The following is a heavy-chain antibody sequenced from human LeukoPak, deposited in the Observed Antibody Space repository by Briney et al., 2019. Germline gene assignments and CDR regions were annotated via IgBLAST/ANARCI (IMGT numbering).Heavy chain of an antibody. CDR3: ARGHRAWSY. J-gene: IGHJ4*02. D-gene: IGHD3-3*01. CDR2: VKQDGSEK. Sequence: SGGSLRLSCAASGFTFSNYWVTWVRQAPGKGLEWVANVKQDGSEKNYVDSVKGRFTISRDNAKNSLYLQMNSLRVDDTAVYYCARGHRAWSYWGQGTLVTVSS. CDR1: GFTFSNYW. V-gene: IGHV3-7*01.